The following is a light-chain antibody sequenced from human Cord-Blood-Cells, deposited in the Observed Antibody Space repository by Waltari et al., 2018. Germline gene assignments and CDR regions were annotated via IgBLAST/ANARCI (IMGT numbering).Light chain of an antibody. Sequence: SYELTQPPSVSVSPGQTASITCSGAKLGDKYACWHQQKPGQSPVLVIYQDSKRPSGIPERFSGSNSGNTATLTISGTQAMDEADYYCQAWDSSTYVVFGGGTKLTVL. CDR2: QDS. V-gene: IGLV3-1*01. CDR3: QAWDSSTYVV. CDR1: KLGDKY. J-gene: IGLJ2*01.